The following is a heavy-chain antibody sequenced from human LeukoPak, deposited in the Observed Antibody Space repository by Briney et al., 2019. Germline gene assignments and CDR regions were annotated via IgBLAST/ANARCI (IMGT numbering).Heavy chain of an antibody. Sequence: SETLSLTCAVYGGTFSGYYWSWIRQSPGKRLEWVGESNDSGGTNYNPSLKSRVTISADKSKNQVSLKLTSVTAADTAVYYCARLSVIVGSTLEYYYYYMDVWGQGTTVTVSS. V-gene: IGHV4-34*01. CDR1: GGTFSGYY. J-gene: IGHJ6*03. CDR3: ARLSVIVGSTLEYYYYYMDV. CDR2: SNDSGGT. D-gene: IGHD1-26*01.